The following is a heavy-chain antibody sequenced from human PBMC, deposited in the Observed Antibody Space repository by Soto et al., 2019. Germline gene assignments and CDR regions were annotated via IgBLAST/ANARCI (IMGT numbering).Heavy chain of an antibody. V-gene: IGHV3-15*07. Sequence: PGGSLRLSCAVSGFTLSDVWMNWFRQAPGKGPEWVGLINSESAGGTTEYAAPVKSRFTISRDDSDNKLYMQMNSLETEDTAAYYCSQGYTQYLESWGQGTLVTVS. D-gene: IGHD5-18*01. CDR2: INSESAGGTT. CDR1: GFTLSDVW. J-gene: IGHJ4*02. CDR3: SQGYTQYLES.